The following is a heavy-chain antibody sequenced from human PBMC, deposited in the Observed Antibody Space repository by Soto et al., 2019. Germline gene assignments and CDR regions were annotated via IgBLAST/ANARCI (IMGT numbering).Heavy chain of an antibody. CDR1: GDSISSGDY. J-gene: IGHJ4*02. CDR3: ARLTEYSSSSDY. Sequence: SATLAVTCAVSGDSISSGDYWGWIRQPPGKGLEWIGYIYYSGSTYYNPSLKSRVTISVDKSKNQFSLKLSSVTAADTAVYYCARLTEYSSSSDYWGQGTLVTVSS. V-gene: IGHV4-38-2*01. D-gene: IGHD6-6*01. CDR2: IYYSGST.